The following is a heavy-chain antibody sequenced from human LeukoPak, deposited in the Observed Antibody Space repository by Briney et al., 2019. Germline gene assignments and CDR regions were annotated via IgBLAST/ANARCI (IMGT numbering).Heavy chain of an antibody. CDR3: ARDIWPWHSDL. J-gene: IGHJ2*01. CDR2: IQSDGSKK. V-gene: IGHV3-30*02. CDR1: GFTFSTYG. Sequence: GGSPRLSCAASGFTFSTYGMHWVRQAPGKGLEWVAFIQSDGSKKYYADSLTGRFTISRDNAKNTVYLQMNSLRVEDTTVYYCARDIWPWHSDLWGRGTLVTVSS. D-gene: IGHD3-10*01.